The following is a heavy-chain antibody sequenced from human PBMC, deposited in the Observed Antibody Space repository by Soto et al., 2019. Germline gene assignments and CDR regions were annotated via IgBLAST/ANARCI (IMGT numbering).Heavy chain of an antibody. D-gene: IGHD3-9*01. CDR3: AKYEGLTGYTPLDY. Sequence: GGSLRLSCAASGFTFSSYAMSWVRQAPGKGLEWVSAISGSGGSTYYADSVKGRFTISRDNSKNTLYLQMNSLRAEDTAVYYCAKYEGLTGYTPLDYWGQGTLVTVSS. CDR1: GFTFSSYA. CDR2: ISGSGGST. V-gene: IGHV3-23*01. J-gene: IGHJ4*02.